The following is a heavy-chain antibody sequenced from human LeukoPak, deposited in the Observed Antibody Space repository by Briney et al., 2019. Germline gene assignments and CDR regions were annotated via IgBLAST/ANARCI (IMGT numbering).Heavy chain of an antibody. CDR2: MDTDGRTT. CDR3: ATDVTGSEDR. J-gene: IGHJ5*02. V-gene: IGHV3-74*01. CDR1: GYPFSNFW. D-gene: IGHD6-25*01. Sequence: GGSLRLSCVVSGYPFSNFWMHWVRQVPGKGLVWVARMDTDGRTTDYADSVKGRFTISRDNARNTLYLPMRSLRADDTALYYCATDVTGSEDRWGQGTLVTVSS.